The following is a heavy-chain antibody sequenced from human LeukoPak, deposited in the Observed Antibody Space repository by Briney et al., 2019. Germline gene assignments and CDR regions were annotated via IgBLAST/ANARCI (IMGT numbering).Heavy chain of an antibody. CDR2: IYTSGST. J-gene: IGHJ4*02. CDR3: ARWGFYDSSGYLAY. V-gene: IGHV4-4*07. D-gene: IGHD3-22*01. CDR1: GGSISSYY. Sequence: SETLSLTCTVSGGSISSYYWSWIRQPAGKGLEWIGRIYTSGSTNYNPSLKSRVTMSVDTSKNQFSLKLSSVTAADTAVYYCARWGFYDSSGYLAYWGQGTLVTASS.